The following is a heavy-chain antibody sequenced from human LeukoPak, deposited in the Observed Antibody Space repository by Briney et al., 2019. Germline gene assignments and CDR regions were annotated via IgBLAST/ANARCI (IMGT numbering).Heavy chain of an antibody. V-gene: IGHV4-39*01. CDR3: ARRRGIGLCYFDY. Sequence: SETLSLTCTVSGDSISTNNYYWTWIRQPPGKGLEWIGTIYYSVTTYYNPSLKSRVTISVDTSRNQFSLRLSSVTAADTAVYYCARRRGIGLCYFDYWGQGALVTVSS. D-gene: IGHD6-19*01. J-gene: IGHJ4*02. CDR1: GDSISTNNYY. CDR2: IYYSVTT.